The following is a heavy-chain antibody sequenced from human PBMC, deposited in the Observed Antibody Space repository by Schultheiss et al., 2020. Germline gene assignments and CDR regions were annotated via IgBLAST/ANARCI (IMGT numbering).Heavy chain of an antibody. Sequence: SETLSLTCTVSGGSISSYYWSWIRQPPGKGLEWIGYIYYSGSTNYNPSLKSRVTISVDTSKNQFSLKLSSVTAADTAVYYCARQSLAAAAAGAYYFDYWGQGTLVTVSS. CDR2: IYYSGST. D-gene: IGHD6-13*01. V-gene: IGHV4-59*08. CDR3: ARQSLAAAAAGAYYFDY. J-gene: IGHJ4*02. CDR1: GGSISSYY.